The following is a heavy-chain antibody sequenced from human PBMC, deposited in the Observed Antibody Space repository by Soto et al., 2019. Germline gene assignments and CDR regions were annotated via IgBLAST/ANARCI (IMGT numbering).Heavy chain of an antibody. V-gene: IGHV4-38-2*01. CDR3: ARSVTTTPPFPKQ. Sequence: SETLSLTCVVSGYSISSAYYWGWIRQPPGKGLEWIGSVYHSGSTYYNPSLKSRVTISVDTSKNHFSLKLRSVTAADSAVYYCARSVTTTPPFPKQWGQGTLVTVSS. D-gene: IGHD1-1*01. CDR1: GYSISSAYY. CDR2: VYHSGST. J-gene: IGHJ4*02.